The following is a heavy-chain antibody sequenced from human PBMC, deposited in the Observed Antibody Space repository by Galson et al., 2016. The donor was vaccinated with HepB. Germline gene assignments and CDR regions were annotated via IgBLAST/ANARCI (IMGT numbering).Heavy chain of an antibody. Sequence: SVKVSCKAPGGTFSSYIISWVRQTPGQGLEWMGEFITVFGTTNYAQKFQGRLTITADESTSTACMDLTGLTSEDTAVYFCSIDRGQYYVFWGQGTLVTVSS. CDR2: FITVFGTT. CDR1: GGTFSSYI. D-gene: IGHD3-16*01. CDR3: SIDRGQYYVF. V-gene: IGHV1-69*13. J-gene: IGHJ4*02.